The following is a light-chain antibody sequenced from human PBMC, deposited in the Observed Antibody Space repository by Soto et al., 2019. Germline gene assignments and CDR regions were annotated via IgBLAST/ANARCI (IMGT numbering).Light chain of an antibody. CDR1: QRVSSTY. CDR2: GTS. V-gene: IGKV3-20*01. CDR3: QQTYRTPYT. Sequence: EIVLTQSPGTLSLSPGESATLSCRASQRVSSTYLAWYQQKPGQAPRLLIYGTSSRATGVPDRFSGSGSGTEFILSISRLEPEDFATYYCQQTYRTPYTFGQGTKLEIK. J-gene: IGKJ2*01.